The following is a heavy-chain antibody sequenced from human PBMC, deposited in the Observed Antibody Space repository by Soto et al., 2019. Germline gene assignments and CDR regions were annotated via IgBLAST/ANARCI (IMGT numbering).Heavy chain of an antibody. V-gene: IGHV3-23*01. CDR1: GFTFSIYA. CDR2: ISGSGGST. CDR3: ATRHEYGDYVWFY. J-gene: IGHJ4*02. D-gene: IGHD4-17*01. Sequence: GGSLRLSCAASGFTFSIYAMTWVRQAPGKGLEWVSSISGSGGSTYYADSVKGRFTISRDNSKNTLYLQMNSLRAEDTAVYYCATRHEYGDYVWFYWGQGTLVTVSS.